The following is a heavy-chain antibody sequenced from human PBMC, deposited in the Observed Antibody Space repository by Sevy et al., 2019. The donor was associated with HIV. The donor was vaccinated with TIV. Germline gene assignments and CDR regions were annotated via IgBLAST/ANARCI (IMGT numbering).Heavy chain of an antibody. CDR1: GGTFSSYA. D-gene: IGHD3-10*01. Sequence: ASVKVSCKASGGTFSSYAISWVRQARGQGLEWMGGIIPIFGTANYAQKFQGRVTITADESTSTAYMELSSLRSEDTAVYYCARGGYYYGSGSYPNWFDPWGQGTLVTVSS. CDR2: IIPIFGTA. V-gene: IGHV1-69*13. CDR3: ARGGYYYGSGSYPNWFDP. J-gene: IGHJ5*02.